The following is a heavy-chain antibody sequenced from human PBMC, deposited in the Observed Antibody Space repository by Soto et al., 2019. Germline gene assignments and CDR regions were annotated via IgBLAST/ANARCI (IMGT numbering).Heavy chain of an antibody. D-gene: IGHD1-26*01. CDR1: GGTFSSYA. J-gene: IGHJ6*02. V-gene: IGHV1-69*05. Sequence: SVKVSCKASGGTFSSYAISWVRQAPGQGLEWMGGIIPIFGTANYAQKFQGRVTITTDESTSTAYMELSSPRSEDTAVYYCARGAGSRTSPGMDVWGQGTTVTVSS. CDR3: ARGAGSRTSPGMDV. CDR2: IIPIFGTA.